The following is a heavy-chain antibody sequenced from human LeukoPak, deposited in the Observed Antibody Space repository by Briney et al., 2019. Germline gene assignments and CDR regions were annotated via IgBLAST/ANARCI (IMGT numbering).Heavy chain of an antibody. CDR2: INWNGGST. CDR3: ATEGGDDAFDI. J-gene: IGHJ3*02. CDR1: GFTFDDYA. V-gene: IGHV3-20*01. Sequence: GGSLRLSCAASGFTFDDYAMHWVRQAPGKGLEWVSGINWNGGSTGYADSVKGRFTISRDNAKNSLYLQMNSLRAEDTALYHCATEGGDDAFDIWGQGTMVTVSS. D-gene: IGHD2-21*01.